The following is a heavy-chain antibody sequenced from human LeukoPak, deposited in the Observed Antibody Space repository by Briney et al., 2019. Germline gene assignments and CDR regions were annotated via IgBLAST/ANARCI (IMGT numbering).Heavy chain of an antibody. CDR3: ARDSGFWSGYSFDY. D-gene: IGHD3-3*01. CDR1: GFTFSDYY. CDR2: IYTSGST. J-gene: IGHJ4*02. Sequence: GSLRLSCAASGFTFSDYYMSWIRQPAGKGLEWIGRIYTSGSTNYNPSLKSRVTMSVDTSKNQFSLKLSSVTAADTAVYYCARDSGFWSGYSFDYWGQGTLVTVSS. V-gene: IGHV4-4*07.